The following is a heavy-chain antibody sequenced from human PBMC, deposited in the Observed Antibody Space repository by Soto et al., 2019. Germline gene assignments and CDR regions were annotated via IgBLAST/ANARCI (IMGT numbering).Heavy chain of an antibody. CDR2: ISSSGSTI. J-gene: IGHJ6*02. CDR1: GFTFSSYE. V-gene: IGHV3-48*03. Sequence: GGSLRLSCAASGFTFSSYEMNWVRQAPGKGLEWVSYISSSGSTIYYADSVKGRFTISRDNAKNSLYLQMNSLRAEDTAVYYCARGGGIAARFYYYYGMDVWGQGTTVTVSS. D-gene: IGHD6-6*01. CDR3: ARGGGIAARFYYYYGMDV.